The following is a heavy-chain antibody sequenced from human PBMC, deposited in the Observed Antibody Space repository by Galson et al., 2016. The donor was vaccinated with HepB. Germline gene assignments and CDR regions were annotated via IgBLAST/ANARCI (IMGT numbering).Heavy chain of an antibody. J-gene: IGHJ5*02. Sequence: SLRLSCAASGFTVGNNYMSWVRQAPGKGLEWVSLIYSGGATNYASSVKGRFTISRDSSKNTLYLQMNSPRPEDTAIYYCARDPPGTATGTPWGQGTLVTVSS. D-gene: IGHD1-1*01. CDR2: IYSGGAT. CDR1: GFTVGNNY. V-gene: IGHV3-53*01. CDR3: ARDPPGTATGTP.